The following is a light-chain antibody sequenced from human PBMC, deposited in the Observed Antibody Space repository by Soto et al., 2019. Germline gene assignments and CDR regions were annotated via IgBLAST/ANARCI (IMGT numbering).Light chain of an antibody. CDR3: CSYAGTYTYV. CDR2: DVN. V-gene: IGLV2-11*01. Sequence: QSALTQPRSVSASPGQSVAISCTGTSSDVVGYSYVSWYQQHPGKAPKLMVFDVNKRPSGVPDRFSGSKSGNTASLTISGLQAEDEADYYCCSYAGTYTYVFGTGTKLTVL. J-gene: IGLJ1*01. CDR1: SSDVVGYSY.